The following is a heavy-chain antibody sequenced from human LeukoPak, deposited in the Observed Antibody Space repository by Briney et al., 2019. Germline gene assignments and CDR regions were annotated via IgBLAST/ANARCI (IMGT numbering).Heavy chain of an antibody. V-gene: IGHV4-4*07. CDR2: IYTSGST. J-gene: IGHJ5*02. CDR1: GDSISSYY. CDR3: ARDCSGGSCYLGYNWFDP. Sequence: SETLSLTCTVSGDSISSYYWSWIRQPAGKGLEWIGRIYTSGSTNYNPSLKSRVTMSVDTSKNQFSLKLSSVTAGDTAVYYCARDCSGGSCYLGYNWFDPWGQGTLVTVSS. D-gene: IGHD2-15*01.